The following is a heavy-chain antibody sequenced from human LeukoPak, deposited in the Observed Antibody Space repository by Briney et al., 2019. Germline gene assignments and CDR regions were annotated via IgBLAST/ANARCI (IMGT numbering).Heavy chain of an antibody. CDR3: ARALYDSSGYFSDAFDI. CDR1: GGSISSSNW. J-gene: IGHJ3*02. D-gene: IGHD3-22*01. CDR2: IYHSGST. V-gene: IGHV4-4*02. Sequence: SGTLSLTCAVSGGSISSSNWWSWVRQPPGKGLEWIGEIYHSGSTNYNPSLKSRVTISVDKSKNQFSLELSSVTAADTAVYYCARALYDSSGYFSDAFDIWGQGTMVTVSS.